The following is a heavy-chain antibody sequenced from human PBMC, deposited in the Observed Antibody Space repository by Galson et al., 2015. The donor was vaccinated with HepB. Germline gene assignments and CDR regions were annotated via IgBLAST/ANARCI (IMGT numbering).Heavy chain of an antibody. CDR2: INTNTGNP. Sequence: SVKVSCKASGYTFTSYAMNWVRQAPGQGLEWMGWINTNTGNPTYAQGFTGRFVFSLDTSVSTAYLQISSLKAEDTAVYYCARDPQQLGSNDAFDIWGQGTMVTVSS. V-gene: IGHV7-4-1*02. CDR3: ARDPQQLGSNDAFDI. J-gene: IGHJ3*02. D-gene: IGHD6-6*01. CDR1: GYTFTSYA.